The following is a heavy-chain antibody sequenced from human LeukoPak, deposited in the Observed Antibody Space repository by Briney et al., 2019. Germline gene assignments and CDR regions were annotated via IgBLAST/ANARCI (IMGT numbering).Heavy chain of an antibody. CDR2: ISGSAHKI. CDR1: GITFSNYA. D-gene: IGHD5-18*01. CDR3: AGRPTGYSLGYIH. Sequence: GGSLRLSCVASGITFSNYAVSWVRQAPEKGLDWVSVISGSAHKIRYADSVKGRFTISRDNSENIVYLQMNNLRVEATAVYYCAGRPTGYSLGYIHWGQGTLVTVSS. V-gene: IGHV3-23*01. J-gene: IGHJ4*02.